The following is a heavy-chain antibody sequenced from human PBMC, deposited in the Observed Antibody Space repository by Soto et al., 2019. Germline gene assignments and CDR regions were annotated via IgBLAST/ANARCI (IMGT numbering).Heavy chain of an antibody. V-gene: IGHV3-23*01. J-gene: IGHJ6*01. Sequence: PGGSLRLSCAASGFTFSSYAMSWVRQAPGKGLEWVSAISGSGGSTYYADSVKGRFTISRDNSKNTLYLQMNSLRAEDTAVYYCAHLRDYYDSSGYYYARTGYYGMAVWGQGTTVTVSS. CDR3: AHLRDYYDSSGYYYARTGYYGMAV. D-gene: IGHD3-22*01. CDR1: GFTFSSYA. CDR2: ISGSGGST.